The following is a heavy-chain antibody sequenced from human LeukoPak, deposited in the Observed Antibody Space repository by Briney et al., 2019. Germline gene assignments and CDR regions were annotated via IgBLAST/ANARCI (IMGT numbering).Heavy chain of an antibody. CDR3: ATRSYYYDSSGYE. V-gene: IGHV4-39*01. J-gene: IGHJ4*02. CDR2: IYYSGST. CDR1: GGSISSSGYY. Sequence: SETLSLTCTVSGGSISSSGYYWGWIRQPPGKGLEWIGSIYYSGSTYYNPSLRSRVTISVDTSKNQFSLKLSSVTAADTVVYYCATRSYYYDSSGYEWGQGTLVTVSS. D-gene: IGHD3-22*01.